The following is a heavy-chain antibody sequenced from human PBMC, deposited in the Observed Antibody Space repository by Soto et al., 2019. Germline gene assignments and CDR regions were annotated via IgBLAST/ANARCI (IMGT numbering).Heavy chain of an antibody. CDR3: ARGEPVAAFDM. CDR1: GGTFSDHY. Sequence: QVQPVESGGGLVKPGGSLRLSCAASGGTFSDHYMSWIRQAPGKGLEWVSHISSSSTYTDYADSVKGRFTISRDNAKNSLYLQMNSLRAEDTAMYYCARGEPVAAFDMWGQGTMVTVSS. V-gene: IGHV3-11*05. D-gene: IGHD6-19*01. J-gene: IGHJ3*02. CDR2: ISSSSTYT.